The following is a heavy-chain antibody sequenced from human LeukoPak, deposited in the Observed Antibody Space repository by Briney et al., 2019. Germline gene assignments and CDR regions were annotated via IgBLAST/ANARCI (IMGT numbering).Heavy chain of an antibody. CDR1: GFTFSSYG. CDR2: ISYDGSNK. CDR3: ARGHSSSWSFFDY. Sequence: GGSLRLSCAASGFTFSSYGTHWIRQAPGKGLEWVAVISYDGSNKYYADSVKGRFTISRDNSKNTLYLQMNSLRPEDTAVYYCARGHSSSWSFFDYWGQGTLVTVSS. J-gene: IGHJ4*02. D-gene: IGHD6-13*01. V-gene: IGHV3-33*05.